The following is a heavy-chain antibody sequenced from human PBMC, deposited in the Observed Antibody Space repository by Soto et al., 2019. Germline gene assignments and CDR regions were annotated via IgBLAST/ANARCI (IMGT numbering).Heavy chain of an antibody. V-gene: IGHV1-69*01. CDR3: ARDNYGEYVNYYYYGMDV. CDR1: GGTFSGYT. CDR2: IIPIFGTV. D-gene: IGHD4-17*01. Sequence: QVQLVQSGAEVKKPGSSVKVSCKASGGTFSGYTLSWVRQAPGQGLEWMGGIIPIFGTVNYAQKFQGRVTITADESTSTAYMEVSSLRSEDTAVYYCARDNYGEYVNYYYYGMDVWGQGTTVTVSS. J-gene: IGHJ6*02.